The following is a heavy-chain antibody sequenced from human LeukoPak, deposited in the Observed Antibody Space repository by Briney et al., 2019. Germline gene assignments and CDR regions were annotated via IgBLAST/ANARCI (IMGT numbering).Heavy chain of an antibody. V-gene: IGHV3-30*03. CDR2: ISYDGSNK. CDR3: ARDFPTYYYYYGMDV. Sequence: GGSLRLSCAASGFTFSSYGMHWVRQAPGKGLEWVAVISYDGSNKYYADSVKGRFTISRDNAKNSLYLQMNSLRAEDTAVYYCARDFPTYYYYYGMDVWGQGTTVTVSS. CDR1: GFTFSSYG. J-gene: IGHJ6*02.